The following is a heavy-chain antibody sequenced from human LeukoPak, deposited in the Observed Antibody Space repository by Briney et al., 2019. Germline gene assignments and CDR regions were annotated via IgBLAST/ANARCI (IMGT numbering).Heavy chain of an antibody. D-gene: IGHD3-22*01. V-gene: IGHV3-23*01. Sequence: GGSLRLSCAASGFTFSSYAMSWVRQAPGKGLEWASAISGSGGSTYYADSVKGRFTISRDNSKNTLYLQMNSLRAEDTAVYYCARTYYYDSSGYPPGIYWGQGTLVTVSS. CDR2: ISGSGGST. J-gene: IGHJ4*02. CDR3: ARTYYYDSSGYPPGIY. CDR1: GFTFSSYA.